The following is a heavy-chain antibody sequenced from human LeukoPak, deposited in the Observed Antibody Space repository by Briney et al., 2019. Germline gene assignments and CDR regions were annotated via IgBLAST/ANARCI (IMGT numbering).Heavy chain of an antibody. J-gene: IGHJ6*03. D-gene: IGHD4-11*01. CDR1: GYSISSGYY. V-gene: IGHV4-38-2*02. Sequence: SETLSLTCTVSGYSISSGYYWGWIRQPPGKGLEWIGSIYHSGSTYYNPSLKSRVTISIDTSKNQFSLRLNSVTAADTAVYYCARGNLWDYRRYYYYMDVWGKGTTVTVSS. CDR2: IYHSGST. CDR3: ARGNLWDYRRYYYYMDV.